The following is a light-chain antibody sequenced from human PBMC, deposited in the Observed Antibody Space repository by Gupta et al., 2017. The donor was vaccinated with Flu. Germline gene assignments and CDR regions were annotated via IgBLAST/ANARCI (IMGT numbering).Light chain of an antibody. Sequence: DIQMTQSPSSLSASVGDRVSITCRASQTISNFLNWYQQKPGKAPNLLIYGASSLQGGVPSRFSGSGSGTDFTLTISGLQPEDFATYYCQESYTTPRVTFGQGTRLEI. J-gene: IGKJ5*01. CDR2: GAS. CDR1: QTISNF. CDR3: QESYTTPRVT. V-gene: IGKV1-39*01.